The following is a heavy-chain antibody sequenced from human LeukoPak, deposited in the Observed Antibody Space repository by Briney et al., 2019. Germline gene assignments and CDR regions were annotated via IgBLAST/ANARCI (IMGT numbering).Heavy chain of an antibody. V-gene: IGHV2-70*17. CDR1: GFSLRTRGMC. Sequence: SGPTLVNPTQTLTLTCTFSGFSLRTRGMCVSWIRQPPGKALEWLARIDRNDDKVYSKSLKTRLTISKDTSKNQVVLTMTNMDPVDTATYYCARILSDSSGWYVFDNWGQGTLVTVSS. J-gene: IGHJ4*02. CDR3: ARILSDSSGWYVFDN. D-gene: IGHD6-19*01. CDR2: IDRNDDK.